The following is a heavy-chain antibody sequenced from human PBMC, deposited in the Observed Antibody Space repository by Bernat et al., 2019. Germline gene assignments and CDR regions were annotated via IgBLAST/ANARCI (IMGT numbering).Heavy chain of an antibody. Sequence: VQLVESGGGVVQPGRSLRLSCAASGFTFSSYAMHWVRQASGKGLEWVGRIRSKANSYATAYAASVKGRFTISRDDSKNTAYLQMNSLKTEDTAVYYCTTTVTSTKLFDYWGQGTLVTVSS. V-gene: IGHV3-73*01. J-gene: IGHJ4*02. CDR3: TTTVTSTKLFDY. CDR1: GFTFSSYA. CDR2: IRSKANSYAT. D-gene: IGHD4-11*01.